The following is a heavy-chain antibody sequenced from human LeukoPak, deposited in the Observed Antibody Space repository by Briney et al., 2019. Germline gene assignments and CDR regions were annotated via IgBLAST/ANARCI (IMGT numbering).Heavy chain of an antibody. CDR2: IYSGGST. CDR3: ARGALQLWSRFDS. J-gene: IGHJ4*02. Sequence: GGSLRLSCAASGFTFSSYGMHWVRQAPGKGLEWVSVIYSGGSTYYADSVKGRFTISRDNSKNTLYLQMNSLRAEDTAVYYCARGALQLWSRFDSWGQGTLVTVSS. CDR1: GFTFSSYG. D-gene: IGHD5-18*01. V-gene: IGHV3-53*01.